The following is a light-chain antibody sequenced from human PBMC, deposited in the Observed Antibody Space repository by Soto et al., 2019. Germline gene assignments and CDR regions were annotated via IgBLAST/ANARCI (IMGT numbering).Light chain of an antibody. J-gene: IGLJ2*01. Sequence: QSVLTQSPSASASLGASVKLTCTLSRGHSSYAIAWHQQQPEKGPRYLMKLNSDGSHSKGDGIPDRFSGSSSGAERYLTISSLQYEDEADYYCQTWGTYVVFGGGTKLTVL. CDR3: QTWGTYVV. V-gene: IGLV4-69*01. CDR2: LNSDGSH. CDR1: RGHSSYA.